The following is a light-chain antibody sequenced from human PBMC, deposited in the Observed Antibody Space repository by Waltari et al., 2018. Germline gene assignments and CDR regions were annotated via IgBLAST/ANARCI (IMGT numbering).Light chain of an antibody. CDR3: QAWHRNTVI. J-gene: IGLJ2*01. CDR2: QDS. Sequence: HELTQLPSVSESPRQTPSVTRFGAELDTEYTSWHQRKPGQSPVLIIYQDSKRPPGTPARFSGSKSGNTATLTISGTQAVDEAAYYCQAWHRNTVIFGGGTELTVL. CDR1: ELDTEY. V-gene: IGLV3-1*01.